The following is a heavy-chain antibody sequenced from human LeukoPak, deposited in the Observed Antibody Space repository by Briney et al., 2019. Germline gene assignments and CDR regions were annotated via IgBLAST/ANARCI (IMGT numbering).Heavy chain of an antibody. Sequence: SETLSLTCTVSGGSISRGDYYWSWIRQPPGKGLEWIGYIYHSGSTYYNPSLKSRVTISVDRSKNQFSLKLSSVTAADTAVYYCARGGNGSLYYFDYWGQGTLVTVSS. CDR2: IYHSGST. V-gene: IGHV4-30-4*01. CDR1: GGSISRGDYY. CDR3: ARGGNGSLYYFDY. J-gene: IGHJ4*02. D-gene: IGHD1-26*01.